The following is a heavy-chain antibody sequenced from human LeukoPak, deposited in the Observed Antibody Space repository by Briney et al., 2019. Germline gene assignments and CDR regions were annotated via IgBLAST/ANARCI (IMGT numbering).Heavy chain of an antibody. CDR3: ARGGIAAAQDY. J-gene: IGHJ4*02. CDR2: INSDGSGT. Sequence: GGSLRLSCAASGFTFSSYWMHWVRQAPGKGLVWVSRINSDGSGTSYADSVKGRFTISRDNAKNTLYLQMNSLRAEDTAVYYCARGGIAAAQDYWGQGTLVTVSS. V-gene: IGHV3-74*01. D-gene: IGHD6-13*01. CDR1: GFTFSSYW.